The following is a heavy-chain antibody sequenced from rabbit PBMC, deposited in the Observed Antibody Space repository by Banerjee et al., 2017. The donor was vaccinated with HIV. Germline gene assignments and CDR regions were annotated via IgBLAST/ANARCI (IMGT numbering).Heavy chain of an antibody. CDR3: ARDLAGVIGWNFNL. CDR1: GFSFSSSYW. D-gene: IGHD4-1*01. J-gene: IGHJ4*01. V-gene: IGHV1S45*01. CDR2: IYPGSGDTT. Sequence: QEQLEESGGDLVKPGGTLTLTCTASGFSFSSSYWICWVRQAPGKGLEWIACIYPGSGDTTYYASWAKGRFTISKTSSTTVTLQMTSLTAADTATHFCARDLAGVIGWNFNLWGPGTLVTVS.